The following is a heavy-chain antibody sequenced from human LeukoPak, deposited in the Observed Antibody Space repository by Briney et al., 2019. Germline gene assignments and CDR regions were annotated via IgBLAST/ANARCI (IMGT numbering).Heavy chain of an antibody. J-gene: IGHJ4*02. CDR1: GYTFTSYG. V-gene: IGHV1-18*01. CDR2: ISAYNGNT. D-gene: IGHD2-21*01. Sequence: GASVKVSCKASGYTFTSYGISWVRQAPGQGLEWMGWISAYNGNTNYAQKLQGRVTTTTDTSTSTAYMELRSPRSDDTAVYYCARDLVTGYEVISLGYWGQGTLVTVSS. CDR3: ARDLVTGYEVISLGY.